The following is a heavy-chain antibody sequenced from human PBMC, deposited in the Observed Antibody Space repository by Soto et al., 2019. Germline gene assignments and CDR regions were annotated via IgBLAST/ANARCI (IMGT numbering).Heavy chain of an antibody. Sequence: SETLSLTCTVSGGSISSSSYYWGWIRQPPGKGLEWIGSIYYSGSTYYNPSLKSRVTISVDTSKNQFSLKLSSVTAADTAVYYCARTNTIFGVVIMVEWFDPWGQGTLVTVSS. CDR1: GGSISSSSYY. J-gene: IGHJ5*02. CDR2: IYYSGST. V-gene: IGHV4-39*01. D-gene: IGHD3-3*01. CDR3: ARTNTIFGVVIMVEWFDP.